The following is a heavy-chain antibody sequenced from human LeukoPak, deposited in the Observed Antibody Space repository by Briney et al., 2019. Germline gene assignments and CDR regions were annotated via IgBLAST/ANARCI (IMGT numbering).Heavy chain of an antibody. J-gene: IGHJ1*01. D-gene: IGHD2-2*01. CDR3: ARDRDCSSTSCFIRAEYFQH. Sequence: PGGSLRLSCAASGFTFSSYWMSWVRQAPGKGLEWVANIKQDGSEKYYVDSVKGRFTISRDKAKNSLYLQMNSLRAEDTAVYYCARDRDCSSTSCFIRAEYFQHWGQGTLVTVSS. CDR2: IKQDGSEK. CDR1: GFTFSSYW. V-gene: IGHV3-7*01.